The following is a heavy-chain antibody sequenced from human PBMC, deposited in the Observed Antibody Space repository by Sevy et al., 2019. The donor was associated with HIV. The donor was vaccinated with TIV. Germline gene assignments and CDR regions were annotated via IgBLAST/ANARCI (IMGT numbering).Heavy chain of an antibody. V-gene: IGHV4-39*01. D-gene: IGHD2-8*02. CDR3: ARLVRVVYAITYWFDP. CDR1: GGSISSSLYY. CDR2: IHYGGST. J-gene: IGHJ5*02. Sequence: SETLSLTCTVSGGSISSSLYYCGWIRQPPGKGLEWIGSIHYGGSTYYNPSLKSRVTISVDTSKNQFSLKLSSVTGADMAVYYCARLVRVVYAITYWFDPWGQGTLVTVSS.